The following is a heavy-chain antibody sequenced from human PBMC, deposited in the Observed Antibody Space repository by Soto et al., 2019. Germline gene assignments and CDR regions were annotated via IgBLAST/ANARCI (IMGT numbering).Heavy chain of an antibody. V-gene: IGHV5-10-1*01. D-gene: IGHD3-22*01. Sequence: GESLKISCRGSGFTFINYWISWVRQMPGKGLEWMGRIDPSDSYTNYNPSFRGHVAISGDKSISTAYLEWSSLKPSDTATYYCARAAYDGSGFDLWGQGTLVTVSS. CDR2: IDPSDSYT. CDR1: GFTFINYW. J-gene: IGHJ4*02. CDR3: ARAAYDGSGFDL.